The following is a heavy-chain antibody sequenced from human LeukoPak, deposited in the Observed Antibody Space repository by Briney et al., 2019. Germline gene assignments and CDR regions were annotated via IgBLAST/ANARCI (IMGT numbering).Heavy chain of an antibody. CDR1: GFTVSSNY. D-gene: IGHD5-24*01. J-gene: IGHJ4*02. Sequence: GGSLRLSCAASGFTVSSNYMNWVRQAPGKGLEWVSVIYGGGNIYYSDSVKGRFTISRDNSKNTLYLQMNSLRAEDTAVYYCARGAGYNYPYYFDYWGQGTLVTVSS. V-gene: IGHV3-53*01. CDR3: ARGAGYNYPYYFDY. CDR2: IYGGGNI.